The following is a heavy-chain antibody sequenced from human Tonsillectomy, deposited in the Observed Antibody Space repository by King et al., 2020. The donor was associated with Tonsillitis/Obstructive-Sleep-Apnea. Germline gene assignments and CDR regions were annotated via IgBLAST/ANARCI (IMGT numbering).Heavy chain of an antibody. CDR3: ARAGEFYYMDV. J-gene: IGHJ6*03. CDR1: GYTFINYG. Sequence: QVQLVQSGGEVKKPGASVKVSCKAFGYTFINYGISGVRQAPGQGLEWLGWISGYNGNTNYAQKFQDRVTMTTDTSTSTAYMELRGLRSDDTAVYYCARAGEFYYMDVWGKGTTVIVSS. D-gene: IGHD3-16*01. V-gene: IGHV1-18*01. CDR2: ISGYNGNT.